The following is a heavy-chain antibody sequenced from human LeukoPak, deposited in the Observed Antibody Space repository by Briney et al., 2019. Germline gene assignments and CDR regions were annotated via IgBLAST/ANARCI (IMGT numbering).Heavy chain of an antibody. D-gene: IGHD6-13*01. V-gene: IGHV3-23*01. CDR3: AKSPTGIAADNWFDP. CDR2: ISGSGGST. Sequence: GGSLRLSCAASGFTFSSYATSWVRQAPGKGLEWVSAISGSGGSTYYADSVKGRFTISRDNSKNTLFLQMNSLRAEDTAVYYCAKSPTGIAADNWFDPWGQGTLVTVSS. J-gene: IGHJ5*02. CDR1: GFTFSSYA.